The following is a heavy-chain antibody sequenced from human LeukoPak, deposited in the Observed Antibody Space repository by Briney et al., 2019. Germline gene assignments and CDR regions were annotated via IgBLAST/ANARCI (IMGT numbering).Heavy chain of an antibody. CDR3: ARDKGDYVFLLAFDI. V-gene: IGHV4-61*01. J-gene: IGHJ3*02. CDR2: IYYSGST. CDR1: GGSVSSGSYY. D-gene: IGHD4-17*01. Sequence: DPSETLSLTCTVSGGSVSSGSYYWSWIRQPPGKGLEWIGYIYYSGSTNYNPSLKSRVTISVDTSKNQFSLKLSSVTAADTAVYYCARDKGDYVFLLAFDIWGQGTMVTVSS.